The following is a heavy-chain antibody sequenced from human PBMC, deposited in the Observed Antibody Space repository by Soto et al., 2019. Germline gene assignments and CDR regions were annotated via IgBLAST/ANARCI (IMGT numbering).Heavy chain of an antibody. Sequence: ASVKVSCKASGYTFTSYDINWVRQATGQGLEWMGWMNPNSGNTGYAQKFQGRVTMTRNTSISTAYMELSSLRSEDTAVYYCARASTGGWLNYYYYDMDVWGQGTTVTVSS. CDR1: GYTFTSYD. J-gene: IGHJ6*02. D-gene: IGHD6-19*01. CDR2: MNPNSGNT. CDR3: ARASTGGWLNYYYYDMDV. V-gene: IGHV1-8*01.